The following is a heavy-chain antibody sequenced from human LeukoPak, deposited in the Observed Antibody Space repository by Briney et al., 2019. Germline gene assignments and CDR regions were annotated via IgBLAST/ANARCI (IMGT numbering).Heavy chain of an antibody. Sequence: GGSLRLSCAASGFTLSSNYMSWVRQAPGKGLEWVSVIYSGGGTYYADSVKGRFTISRDNAKNSLYLQMNSLRGEDTAVYYCARGRFLEWFLFWGQGTLVTVSS. J-gene: IGHJ4*02. CDR3: ARGRFLEWFLF. CDR1: GFTLSSNY. V-gene: IGHV3-66*01. D-gene: IGHD3-3*01. CDR2: IYSGGGT.